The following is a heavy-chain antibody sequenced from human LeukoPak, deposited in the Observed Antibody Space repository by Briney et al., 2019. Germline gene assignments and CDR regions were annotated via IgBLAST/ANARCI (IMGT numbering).Heavy chain of an antibody. CDR3: ARDLYGDYSYGMDV. Sequence: PGGSLRLSCAASGFTFSSYAMHWVRQAPGKGLEWVAVISCDGSNKYYADSVKGRFTISRDNSKNTLYLQMNSLRAEDTAVYYCARDLYGDYSYGMDVWGQGTTVTVSS. V-gene: IGHV3-30-3*01. D-gene: IGHD4-17*01. CDR2: ISCDGSNK. J-gene: IGHJ6*02. CDR1: GFTFSSYA.